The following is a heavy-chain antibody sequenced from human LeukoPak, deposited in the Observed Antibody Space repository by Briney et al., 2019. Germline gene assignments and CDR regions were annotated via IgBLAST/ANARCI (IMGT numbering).Heavy chain of an antibody. CDR3: ARVRDFWKSTYYFDY. D-gene: IGHD3-3*01. Sequence: SETLSLTCAVYGGSFSGYYWSWIRQPPGKGLEWIGEINHSGSTNYNPSLKSRVTISVDTSKNQFSLKLSSVTAADTAVYYCARVRDFWKSTYYFDYWGQGTLVTVSS. CDR1: GGSFSGYY. V-gene: IGHV4-34*01. CDR2: INHSGST. J-gene: IGHJ4*02.